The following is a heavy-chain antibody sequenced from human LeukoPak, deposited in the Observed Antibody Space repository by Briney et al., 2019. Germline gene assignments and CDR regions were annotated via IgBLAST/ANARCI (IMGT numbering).Heavy chain of an antibody. D-gene: IGHD1-14*01. CDR3: ARPSLGSGATPANY. CDR2: TNPNTGGT. CDR1: GYTFTGYF. J-gene: IGHJ4*02. Sequence: GASVKVSCKASGYTFTGYFLHWVRQAPGQGLEWMGWTNPNTGGTIYAQKFQGRVTMTRDTSISTVYMDLTRLTSDDTAVYYCARPSLGSGATPANYWGQGTLVTVSS. V-gene: IGHV1-2*02.